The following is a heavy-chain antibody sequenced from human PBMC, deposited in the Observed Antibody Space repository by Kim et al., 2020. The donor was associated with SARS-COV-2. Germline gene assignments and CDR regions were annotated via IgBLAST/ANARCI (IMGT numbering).Heavy chain of an antibody. D-gene: IGHD6-13*01. CDR3: AIEMGPAAAGHAFDI. V-gene: IGHV3-9*01. Sequence: SVKGRFTSSRDNAKNSRYLQMSSLRAEDAALYYCAIEMGPAAAGHAFDIWGQGTMVTVSS. J-gene: IGHJ3*02.